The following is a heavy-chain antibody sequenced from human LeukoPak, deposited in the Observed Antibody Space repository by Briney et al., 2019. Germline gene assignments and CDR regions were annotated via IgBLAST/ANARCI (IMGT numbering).Heavy chain of an antibody. CDR3: ARALTMIVVVPGY. V-gene: IGHV1-3*01. D-gene: IGHD3-22*01. CDR2: INAGNGNT. Sequence: GASVTVSCKASGYTFTSYAMHWVRQAPGQRVEWMGWINAGNGNTKYSQKFQGRVTITRDTSASTAYMELSSLRSEDTAVYYCARALTMIVVVPGYWGQGTLVTVSS. J-gene: IGHJ4*02. CDR1: GYTFTSYA.